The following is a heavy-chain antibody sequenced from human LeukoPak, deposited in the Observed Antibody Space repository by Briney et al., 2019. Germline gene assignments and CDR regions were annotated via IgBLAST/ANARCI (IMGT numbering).Heavy chain of an antibody. CDR3: ARVSRGKVPADNYCSGGSCYSIARYYYYYMDV. CDR1: GYTFTSYY. V-gene: IGHV1-46*01. Sequence: GASVKVSCKASGYTFTSYYMHWVRQAPGQGLGWMGIINPSGGSTSYAQKFQGRVTITADESTSTAYMELSSLRSEDTAVYYCARVSRGKVPADNYCSGGSCYSIARYYYYYMDVWGKGTTVTISS. CDR2: INPSGGST. J-gene: IGHJ6*03. D-gene: IGHD2-15*01.